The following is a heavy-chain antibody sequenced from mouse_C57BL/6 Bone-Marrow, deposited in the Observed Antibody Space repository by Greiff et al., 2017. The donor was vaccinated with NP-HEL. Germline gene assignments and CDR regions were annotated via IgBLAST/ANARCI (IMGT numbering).Heavy chain of an antibody. CDR2: ISNLAYSI. CDR3: ARRLTGSLYYAMDY. CDR1: GFTFSDYG. Sequence: EVQGVESGGGLVQPGGSLKLSCAASGFTFSDYGMAWVRQAPRKGPAWVAFISNLAYSIYYADTVTGRFTISRENAKDTLYLEMSSLRSEDTAMYYCARRLTGSLYYAMDYWGQGTSVTVSS. V-gene: IGHV5-15*01. D-gene: IGHD4-1*01. J-gene: IGHJ4*01.